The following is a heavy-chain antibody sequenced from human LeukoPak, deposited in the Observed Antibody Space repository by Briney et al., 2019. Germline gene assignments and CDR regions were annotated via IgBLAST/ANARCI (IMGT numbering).Heavy chain of an antibody. Sequence: ASVKVSCKVSGYTLTELSMHWVRQAPGKGLEWMGGFDPEDGETIYAQKFQGRVTMTEDTSTDTAYMELSSLRSEDTAVYYCATDPPGIAVAGGSGDYWGQGTLVTVSS. CDR2: FDPEDGET. CDR1: GYTLTELS. D-gene: IGHD6-19*01. J-gene: IGHJ4*02. CDR3: ATDPPGIAVAGGSGDY. V-gene: IGHV1-24*01.